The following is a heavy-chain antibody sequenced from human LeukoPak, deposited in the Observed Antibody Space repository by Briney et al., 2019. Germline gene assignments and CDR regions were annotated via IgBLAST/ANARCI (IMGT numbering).Heavy chain of an antibody. J-gene: IGHJ6*02. CDR1: GGSISYYY. CDR2: IYYSGTT. CDR3: AREGDDSSGYYYYGMDV. Sequence: SETLSLTCTVSGGSISYYYWSWIRQSPGKGLEWIGYIYYSGTTNYNPSLKSRVTISVDTSKNQFSLKLSSVTAADTAVYYCAREGDDSSGYYYYGMDVWGQGTTVTVSS. V-gene: IGHV4-59*01. D-gene: IGHD3-22*01.